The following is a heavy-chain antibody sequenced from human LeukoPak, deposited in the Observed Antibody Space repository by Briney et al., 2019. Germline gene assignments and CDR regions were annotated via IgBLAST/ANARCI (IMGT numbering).Heavy chain of an antibody. CDR1: GYTFSRYS. Sequence: GGSLRLSCAASGYTFSRYSMNWVRQAPGKGLEWVSSISSSSSYIYYADSVKGRFTISSDNAKNSLYLQMNSLRAEYAAVYYCAIVGMYAICWFDLWGQGTLVTVSS. D-gene: IGHD2-8*01. V-gene: IGHV3-21*01. J-gene: IGHJ5*02. CDR3: AIVGMYAICWFDL. CDR2: ISSSSSYI.